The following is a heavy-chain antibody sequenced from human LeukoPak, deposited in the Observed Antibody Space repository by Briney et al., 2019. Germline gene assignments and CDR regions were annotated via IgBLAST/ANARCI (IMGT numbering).Heavy chain of an antibody. J-gene: IGHJ5*02. CDR2: ISTDSGNA. V-gene: IGHV1-18*01. CDR1: GYTFSNYG. Sequence: ASVKVSCKASGYTFSNYGLSWVRQAPGQGLGWMGWISTDSGNANYAQKFQGRLTMTTDTSTTTAYMELGSLRSDDTAVYYCARGKVLRFLEYLDDTPNWFDPWGQGTLVTVSS. CDR3: ARGKVLRFLEYLDDTPNWFDP. D-gene: IGHD3-3*01.